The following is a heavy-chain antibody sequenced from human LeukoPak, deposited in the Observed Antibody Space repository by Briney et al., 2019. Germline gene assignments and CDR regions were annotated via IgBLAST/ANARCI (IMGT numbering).Heavy chain of an antibody. CDR3: AKEGGGRYSGSYPNDY. V-gene: IGHV3-23*01. Sequence: GGSLRLSCAASGFTFSSYAMSWVRQAPGKGLEWVSAISGSGGSTYYADSVKGRFTISRDNSKNTLYLQMNSLRAEDTAVYYCAKEGGGRYSGSYPNDYWGQGTLVTVSS. CDR1: GFTFSSYA. J-gene: IGHJ4*02. D-gene: IGHD1-26*01. CDR2: ISGSGGST.